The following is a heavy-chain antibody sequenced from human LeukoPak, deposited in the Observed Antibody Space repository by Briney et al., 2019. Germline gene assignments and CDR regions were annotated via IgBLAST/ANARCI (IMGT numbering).Heavy chain of an antibody. CDR3: ARGTIVGPTIVSAFDI. D-gene: IGHD1-26*01. CDR2: IYYTGST. CDR1: GDSVSSYY. J-gene: IGHJ3*02. V-gene: IGHV4-59*02. Sequence: SETLSLTCTVFGDSVSSYYWSWIRQPPGKGLEWIAYIYYTGSTNYNPSLKSRVTISVDTSKNQFSLKLSSVTAADTAVYYCARGTIVGPTIVSAFDIWGQGTMVTVSS.